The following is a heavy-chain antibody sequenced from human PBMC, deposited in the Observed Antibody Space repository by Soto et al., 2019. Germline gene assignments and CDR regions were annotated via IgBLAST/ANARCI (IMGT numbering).Heavy chain of an antibody. CDR2: ISGSAITT. D-gene: IGHD6-6*01. CDR3: AKVIVARGGMDV. J-gene: IGHJ6*02. V-gene: IGHV3-23*01. Sequence: EVQLLDSGGGLVQPGGSLRLSCAASGFTFSSYAMSWVRQAPGKGLEWVSPISGSAITTYYADSVKGRFTISRDNSKNTVYLQMNSLRAEETAIYYCAKVIVARGGMDVSGRGTTVTVSS. CDR1: GFTFSSYA.